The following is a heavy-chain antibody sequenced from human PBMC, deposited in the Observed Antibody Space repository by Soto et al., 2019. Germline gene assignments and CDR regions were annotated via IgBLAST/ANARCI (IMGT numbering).Heavy chain of an antibody. J-gene: IGHJ4*02. CDR2: SYPGDSTT. V-gene: IGHV5-51*01. Sequence: GGSLKISCNGSGYSFTSYWIVLVRQMPGKGVGWMGISYPGDSTTRDSPSFQGQVTLSADKSLSTAYLQWSSRKASDTAMYYCARLGYDYVWGRYRPWYFSYWGKGTLVTVS. CDR3: ARLGYDYVWGRYRPWYFSY. CDR1: GYSFTSYW. D-gene: IGHD3-16*02.